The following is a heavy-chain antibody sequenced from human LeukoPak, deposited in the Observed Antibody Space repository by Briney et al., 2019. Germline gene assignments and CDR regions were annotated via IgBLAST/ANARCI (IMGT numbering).Heavy chain of an antibody. CDR3: ARRYCSSTSCYAGGGWFDP. J-gene: IGHJ5*02. D-gene: IGHD2-2*01. CDR1: GGSFSGYY. V-gene: IGHV4-34*01. CDR2: INHSGST. Sequence: PSETLSLTCAVYGGSFSGYYWSWIRQPPGKGLEWIGEINHSGSTNHNPSLKSRVTISVDTSKNQFSLKLSSVTAADTAVYYCARRYCSSTSCYAGGGWFDPWGQGTLVTVSS.